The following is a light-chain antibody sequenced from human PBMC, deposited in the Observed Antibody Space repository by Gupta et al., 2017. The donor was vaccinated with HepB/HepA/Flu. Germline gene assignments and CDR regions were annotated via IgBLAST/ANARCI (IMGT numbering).Light chain of an antibody. CDR3: QQEDNSPWT. Sequence: EIVLTQSPGTLSLSPGEGATLSCRASQSVSTSYLGWYQQKPGQAPRILIYGASSRGPGIPDRFSGSGSGTDFTLTISRLEPEDFAVYYCQQEDNSPWTFGQGTKVDIK. J-gene: IGKJ1*01. CDR2: GAS. CDR1: QSVSTSY. V-gene: IGKV3-20*01.